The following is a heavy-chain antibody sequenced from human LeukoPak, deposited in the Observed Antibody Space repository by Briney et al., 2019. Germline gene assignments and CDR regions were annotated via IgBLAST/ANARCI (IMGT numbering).Heavy chain of an antibody. CDR3: ARAGLDYATLYYYYMDV. Sequence: PSQTLSLTCTVSGGSISSYYWSWIRQPPGKGLEWIGYIYYSGSTNYNPSLKSRVTISVDTSKNQFSLKLSSVTAADTAAYYCARAGLDYATLYYYYMDVWGKGTTVTVSS. V-gene: IGHV4-59*01. J-gene: IGHJ6*03. CDR2: IYYSGST. CDR1: GGSISSYY. D-gene: IGHD5-12*01.